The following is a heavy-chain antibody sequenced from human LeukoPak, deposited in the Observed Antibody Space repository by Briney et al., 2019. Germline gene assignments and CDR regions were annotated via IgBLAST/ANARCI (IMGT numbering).Heavy chain of an antibody. J-gene: IGHJ4*02. V-gene: IGHV5-51*01. Sequence: GESLKISCEASGYSFANYWIAWVRQMPGKGLEWMGIIYPGDSDTRYGPSFQGQVTISADKSISTAYLQWSSLKASDTATYYCARDGPVGATDYWGQGTLVTVSS. D-gene: IGHD1-26*01. CDR2: IYPGDSDT. CDR3: ARDGPVGATDY. CDR1: GYSFANYW.